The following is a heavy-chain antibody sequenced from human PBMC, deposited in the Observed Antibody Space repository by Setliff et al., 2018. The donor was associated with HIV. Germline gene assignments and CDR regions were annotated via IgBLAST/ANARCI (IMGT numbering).Heavy chain of an antibody. Sequence: LRLSCAASGFTFNSYGMHWVRQAPGKGLEWVSSLSGSGGSTYYADSVKGRFTISRDNSKNTLYLRMNSLRAEDTAVYYCARDLYFYYYMDVWGKGTTVTVSS. J-gene: IGHJ6*03. CDR2: LSGSGGST. CDR3: ARDLYFYYYMDV. D-gene: IGHD3-9*01. CDR1: GFTFNSYG. V-gene: IGHV3-23*01.